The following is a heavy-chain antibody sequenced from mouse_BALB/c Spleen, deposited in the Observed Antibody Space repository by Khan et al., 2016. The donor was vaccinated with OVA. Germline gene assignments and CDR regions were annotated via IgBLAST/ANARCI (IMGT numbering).Heavy chain of an antibody. CDR2: MSYSGFT. Sequence: EVQLQESGPGLVKPSQSLSLTCTVTGYSITSGYAWNWIRQFPGNKLEWMGYMSYSGFTNYNPSLNSRISITRDTSKNQFFLQLSSVTTEDTATYYCARSNYYGYYFDYWGQGATLTVSS. V-gene: IGHV3-2*02. CDR3: ARSNYYGYYFDY. D-gene: IGHD1-1*01. CDR1: GYSITSGYA. J-gene: IGHJ2*01.